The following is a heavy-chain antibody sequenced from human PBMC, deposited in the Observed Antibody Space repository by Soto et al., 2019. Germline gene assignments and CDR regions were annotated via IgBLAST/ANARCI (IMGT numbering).Heavy chain of an antibody. CDR1: GGSFSGYY. CDR2: INHSGST. V-gene: IGHV4-34*01. Sequence: SETLSLTCAVYGGSFSGYYWSWIRQPPGKGLEWIGEINHSGSTNYNPSLKSRVTISVDTSKNQFSLKLSSVTAADTAVYYCARGITMVRGVMSWFDPWGQGTLVTVSS. CDR3: ARGITMVRGVMSWFDP. D-gene: IGHD3-10*01. J-gene: IGHJ5*02.